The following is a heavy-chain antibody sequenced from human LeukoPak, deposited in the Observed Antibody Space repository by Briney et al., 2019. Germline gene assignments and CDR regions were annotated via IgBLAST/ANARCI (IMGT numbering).Heavy chain of an antibody. D-gene: IGHD1-26*01. J-gene: IGHJ4*02. V-gene: IGHV4-59*12. CDR3: SRESGAFSPFGY. CDR2: IHYSGDT. Sequence: SETLSLTCTVSGGSISSYFWSWIRQPPGKGLEWIGYIHYSGDTNYNSSLKNRVTISLDASKNQFSLNLTSVTAADTAVYYCSRESGAFSPFGYWGQGTLVTVSS. CDR1: GGSISSYF.